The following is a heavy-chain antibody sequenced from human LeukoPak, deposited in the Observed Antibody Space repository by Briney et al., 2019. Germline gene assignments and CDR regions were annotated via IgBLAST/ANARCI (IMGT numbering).Heavy chain of an antibody. CDR3: ARGLSPSDY. CDR2: MNPNSGKT. Sequence: ASVKVSCKASGYTFTGYYMHWVQQAPGQGLEWMGWMNPNSGKTNFAQKFQGRVTMTRTTSISTAYMEVSSLRSEDTAVCYCARGLSPSDYWGQGTLVTVSS. CDR1: GYTFTGYY. J-gene: IGHJ4*02. V-gene: IGHV1-8*02.